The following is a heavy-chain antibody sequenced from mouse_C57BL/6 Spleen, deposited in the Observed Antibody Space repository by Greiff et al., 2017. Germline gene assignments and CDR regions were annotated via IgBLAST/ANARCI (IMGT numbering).Heavy chain of an antibody. D-gene: IGHD2-3*01. CDR1: GYTFTSYW. Sequence: VQLQQPGAELVRPGSSVKLSCKASGYTFTSYWMHWVKQRPIQGLEWIGNIDPSDSETHYNQKFKDKATLTVDKSSSTAYMQLSSLTSEDSAVYYCARWGGYYDYYAMDYWGQGTSVTVSS. V-gene: IGHV1-52*01. J-gene: IGHJ4*01. CDR2: IDPSDSET. CDR3: ARWGGYYDYYAMDY.